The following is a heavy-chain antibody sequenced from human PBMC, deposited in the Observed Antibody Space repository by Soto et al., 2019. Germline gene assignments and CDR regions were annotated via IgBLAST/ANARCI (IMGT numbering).Heavy chain of an antibody. Sequence: PGGSLRLSCAASVFAFSNYWMGLVRQSPGKGLEWVANIKHDGSYNYYVDSVKGRFTISRYNARNSLFRQINSLRAEATAVYCCARVVSWGWFDPWGQGKMVTVSS. D-gene: IGHD3-16*01. CDR2: IKHDGSYN. CDR3: ARVVSWGWFDP. J-gene: IGHJ5*02. V-gene: IGHV3-7*03. CDR1: VFAFSNYW.